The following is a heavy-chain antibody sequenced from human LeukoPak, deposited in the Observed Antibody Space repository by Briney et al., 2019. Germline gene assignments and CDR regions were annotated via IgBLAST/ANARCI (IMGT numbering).Heavy chain of an antibody. Sequence: GGSLRLSCAPSGFTFSSYGMHWVRQAPGKGLEWVAFIRYDGSNKYYADSVKGRFTISRDNSKNTLYLQMNSLRAEDTAVYYCAKDQAYYDFWSGLDYWGQGTLVTVPS. CDR3: AKDQAYYDFWSGLDY. CDR1: GFTFSSYG. J-gene: IGHJ4*02. V-gene: IGHV3-30*02. CDR2: IRYDGSNK. D-gene: IGHD3-3*01.